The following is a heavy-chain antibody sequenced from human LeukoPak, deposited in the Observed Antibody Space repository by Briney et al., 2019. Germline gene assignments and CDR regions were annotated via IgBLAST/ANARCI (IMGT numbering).Heavy chain of an antibody. Sequence: SETLSLTCTVSGGSISSGSYYWSWIRQPAGKGLEWIGRIYASGSTNYNPSLKSRVTISVDTSKNQFSLKLSSVTAADTAVYYCASELVVVHTYFDYWGPGTLVTVSS. V-gene: IGHV4-61*02. D-gene: IGHD2-15*01. CDR3: ASELVVVHTYFDY. CDR1: GGSISSGSYY. CDR2: IYASGST. J-gene: IGHJ4*02.